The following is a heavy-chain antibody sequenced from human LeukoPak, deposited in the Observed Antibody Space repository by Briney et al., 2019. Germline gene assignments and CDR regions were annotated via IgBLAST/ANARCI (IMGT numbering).Heavy chain of an antibody. CDR2: INTDGSST. Sequence: GGSLRLSCATSGFTFSNYWMHWVRHAPGKGLVWVSRINTDGSSTNYADSVKGRFTISRDNAKNTLYLQMNTLRDEDTAVYYCAREYGYNTLHFDYWGQGTLVTVSS. D-gene: IGHD5-24*01. J-gene: IGHJ4*02. CDR1: GFTFSNYW. CDR3: AREYGYNTLHFDY. V-gene: IGHV3-74*01.